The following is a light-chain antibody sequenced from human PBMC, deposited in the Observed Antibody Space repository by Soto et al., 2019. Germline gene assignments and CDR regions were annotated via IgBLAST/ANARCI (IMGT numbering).Light chain of an antibody. Sequence: QSVLTQPPSVSGAPGQRVTIPCTGSSSNIGAGYDVHWYQQLPGTAPKLLIYGNSNRPSGVPDRFSGFKSGTSASLAITGLQAEDEADYYCQSYDSSLSAVVFGGGTKLTVL. CDR1: SSNIGAGYD. V-gene: IGLV1-40*01. CDR2: GNS. CDR3: QSYDSSLSAVV. J-gene: IGLJ2*01.